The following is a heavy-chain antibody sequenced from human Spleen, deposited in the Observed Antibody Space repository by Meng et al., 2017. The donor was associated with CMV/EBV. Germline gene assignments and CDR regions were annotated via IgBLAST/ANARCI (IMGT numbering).Heavy chain of an antibody. D-gene: IGHD3-10*01. CDR3: CSRRFGEWGY. CDR2: INHSGST. J-gene: IGHJ4*02. CDR1: GGSFSGYY. Sequence: QVLLQQWGAGLLQPSETLSLSCACYGGSFSGYYWSWIRQPPGKGLEWIGEINHSGSTNYNPSLKSRVTISVDTSKNQFSLKLSSVTAADTAVYYCCSRRFGEWGYWGQGTLVTVSS. V-gene: IGHV4-34*01.